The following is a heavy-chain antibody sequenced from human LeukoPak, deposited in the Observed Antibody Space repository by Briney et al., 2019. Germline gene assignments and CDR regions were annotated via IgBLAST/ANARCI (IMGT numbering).Heavy chain of an antibody. Sequence: SETLSLTCTVSGGSVSSGSYYWSWIRQPPGKGLEWIGYIYYSGSTNYNPSLKSRVTISVDTSKNQFSLKLSSVTAADTAVYYCAREGARLLSFGMDVWGQGTSVTVSS. J-gene: IGHJ6*02. CDR1: GGSVSSGSYY. CDR3: AREGARLLSFGMDV. D-gene: IGHD2-15*01. V-gene: IGHV4-61*01. CDR2: IYYSGST.